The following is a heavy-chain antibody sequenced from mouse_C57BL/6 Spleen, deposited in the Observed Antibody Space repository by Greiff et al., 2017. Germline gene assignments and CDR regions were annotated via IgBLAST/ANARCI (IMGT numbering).Heavy chain of an antibody. J-gene: IGHJ4*01. D-gene: IGHD2-5*01. CDR1: GYAFSSSW. CDR2: IYPGDGDT. V-gene: IGHV1-82*01. CDR3: ARDSTYAMDY. Sequence: VQLKESGPELVKPGASVKISCKASGYAFSSSWMNWVKQRPGKGLEWIGRIYPGDGDTNYNGKFKGKATLTADKSSSTAYMQLSSLTSEDSAVYFCARDSTYAMDYWGQGTSVTVSS.